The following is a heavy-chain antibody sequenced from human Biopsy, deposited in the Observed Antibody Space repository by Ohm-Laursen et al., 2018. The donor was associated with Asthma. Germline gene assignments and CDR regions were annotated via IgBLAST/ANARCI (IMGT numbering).Heavy chain of an antibody. J-gene: IGHJ4*02. CDR3: AREEGHSGSYYLDS. D-gene: IGHD1-26*01. Sequence: SLRLSCAASGFMFRSFGMHWVRQAPGKGLVWVARINTDGISTTYADSVKGRFTISRDNAKNTLYLQMNDLRADDTALYYCAREEGHSGSYYLDSWGQGTLVSVSS. CDR2: INTDGIST. CDR1: GFMFRSFG. V-gene: IGHV3-74*03.